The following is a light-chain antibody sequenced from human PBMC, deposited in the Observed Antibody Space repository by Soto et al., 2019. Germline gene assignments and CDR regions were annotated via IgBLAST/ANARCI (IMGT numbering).Light chain of an antibody. V-gene: IGKV3-20*01. CDR3: HQYDTSPRT. CDR1: ESVSSSS. Sequence: EIVLTQSPGTLSLSPGERATLFCRASESVSSSSLAWYQQKPGQAPRLLIFGASTRATDIPDRFSGSGSGTDFTLTISRLEPEDFAIYYCHQYDTSPRTFGQGTKVDIK. J-gene: IGKJ1*01. CDR2: GAS.